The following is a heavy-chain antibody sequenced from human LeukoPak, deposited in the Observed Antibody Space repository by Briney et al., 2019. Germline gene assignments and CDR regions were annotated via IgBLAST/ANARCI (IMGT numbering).Heavy chain of an antibody. Sequence: GGSLRLSCAASGFTFSSYAMSWVRQAPGKGLEWVSAISGSGGSTYYADSVKGRFTISRDNSKNTLHLQMNSLRAEDTAVYYCARDPRTLRLPWWFDPWGQGTLVTVSS. CDR3: ARDPRTLRLPWWFDP. D-gene: IGHD5-12*01. CDR1: GFTFSSYA. V-gene: IGHV3-23*01. J-gene: IGHJ5*02. CDR2: ISGSGGST.